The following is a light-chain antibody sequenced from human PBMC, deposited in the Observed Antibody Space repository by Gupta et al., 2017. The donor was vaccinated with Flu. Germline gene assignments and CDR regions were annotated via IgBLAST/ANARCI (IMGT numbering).Light chain of an antibody. CDR3: QQYDSSPMT. CDR1: QSVCYTSNKQNY. J-gene: IGKJ1*01. Sequence: SLGETATINCKASQSVCYTSNKQNYLSWYQQKGGQAPKLLIYRASTRESGVPDRFRGSGSDTDFTLTISGLQAEDVAIYYCQQYDSSPMTFGQGTKVEIK. V-gene: IGKV4-1*01. CDR2: RAS.